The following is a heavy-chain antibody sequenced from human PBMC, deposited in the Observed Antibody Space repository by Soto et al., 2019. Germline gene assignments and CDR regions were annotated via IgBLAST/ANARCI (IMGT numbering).Heavy chain of an antibody. D-gene: IGHD6-19*01. Sequence: GGSLRLSCAASGFTVSSNYMSWVRQAPGKGLEWVAVISYDGSNKYYADSVKGRFTISRDNSKNTLYLQMNSLRAEDTAVYYCAKGIAVAGTLYYYYGMDVWGQGTTVTVSS. CDR2: ISYDGSNK. V-gene: IGHV3-30*18. CDR1: GFTVSSNY. CDR3: AKGIAVAGTLYYYYGMDV. J-gene: IGHJ6*02.